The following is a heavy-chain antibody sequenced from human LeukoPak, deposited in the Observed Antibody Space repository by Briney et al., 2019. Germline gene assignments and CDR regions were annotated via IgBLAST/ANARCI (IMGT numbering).Heavy chain of an antibody. V-gene: IGHV4-59*01. J-gene: IGHJ3*02. CDR2: ISHNGST. CDR3: ARDSGYTKSHAFDI. D-gene: IGHD5-24*01. Sequence: PSETLSLTRTVSGGSISRDYWSWIRQPPGKGLEWIGYISHNGSTNYNPSLKSRVTISVDTSKNQFSLKLTSVTAADTAVYYCARDSGYTKSHAFDIWGQGTMVTVSS. CDR1: GGSISRDY.